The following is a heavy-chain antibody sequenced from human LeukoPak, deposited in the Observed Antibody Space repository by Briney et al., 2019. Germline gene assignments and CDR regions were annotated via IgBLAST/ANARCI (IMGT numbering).Heavy chain of an antibody. J-gene: IGHJ6*03. CDR2: ISRGSNNI. D-gene: IGHD3-3*01. V-gene: IGHV3-48*04. CDR1: GFTFNTYS. CDR3: ARDRGLYDFWSGYHNYYYYMDV. Sequence: GGSLRLSCAASGFTFNTYSMNWVRQAPGKGLEWLSYISRGSNNIYYADSVKGRFTISRDNAKNSLYLQMNSLRAEDTAVYYCARDRGLYDFWSGYHNYYYYMDVWGKGTTVTVSS.